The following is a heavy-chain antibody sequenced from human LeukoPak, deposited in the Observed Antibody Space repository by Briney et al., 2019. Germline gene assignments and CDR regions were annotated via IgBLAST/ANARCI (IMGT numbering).Heavy chain of an antibody. J-gene: IGHJ3*02. Sequence: SQTLSLTCTVSGGSTSSGDYYWSWIRQPPGKGLEWIGYIYYSGSTYYNPSLKSRVTISVDTSKNQFSLKLSSVTAADTAVYYCARELPPPDSSAFDIWGQGTMVTVSS. CDR2: IYYSGST. CDR1: GGSTSSGDYY. D-gene: IGHD1-14*01. CDR3: ARELPPPDSSAFDI. V-gene: IGHV4-30-4*01.